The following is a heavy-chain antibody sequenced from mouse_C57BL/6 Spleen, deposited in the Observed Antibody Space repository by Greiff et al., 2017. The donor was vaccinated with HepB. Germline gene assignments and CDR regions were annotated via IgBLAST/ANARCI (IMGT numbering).Heavy chain of an antibody. J-gene: IGHJ2*01. Sequence: VKLMESGAELVRPGASVKLSCKASGYTFTDYYINWVKQRPGQGLEWIARIYPGSGNTYYNEKFKGKATLTAEKSSSTAYMQLSSLTSEDSAVYFCARTPYYYGSSPYYFDYWGQGTTLTVSS. V-gene: IGHV1-76*01. D-gene: IGHD1-1*01. CDR2: IYPGSGNT. CDR1: GYTFTDYY. CDR3: ARTPYYYGSSPYYFDY.